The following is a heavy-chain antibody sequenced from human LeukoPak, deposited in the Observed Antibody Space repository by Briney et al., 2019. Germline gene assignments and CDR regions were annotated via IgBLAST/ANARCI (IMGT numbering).Heavy chain of an antibody. CDR1: GFTFSSYA. J-gene: IGHJ6*04. CDR2: ISYDGSNK. CDR3: ASGFRYCSSTSCYDFGYYGMDV. Sequence: GGCLRLSCAASGFTFSSYAMHWVRQAPGKGLEWVAVISYDGSNKYYADSVKGRFTISRDNSKNTLYLQMNSLRAEDTAVYYCASGFRYCSSTSCYDFGYYGMDVWGKGTTVTVSS. D-gene: IGHD2-2*01. V-gene: IGHV3-30*04.